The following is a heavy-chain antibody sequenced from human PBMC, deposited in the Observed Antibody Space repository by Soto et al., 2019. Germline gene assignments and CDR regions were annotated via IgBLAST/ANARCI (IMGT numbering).Heavy chain of an antibody. CDR2: INPSGGST. V-gene: IGHV1-46*01. CDR3: ARADYYDSRGFCYDY. D-gene: IGHD3-22*01. Sequence: QVQLVQSGAEVKKPGASVKVSCKASGYIFTNHYIHWVRQAPGQGLEWMGIINPSGGSTNYLQKFQGRVTMNRDTSTSTVYMELSSLRSEDTAVYLCARADYYDSRGFCYDYWGQGTLVTVSS. CDR1: GYIFTNHY. J-gene: IGHJ4*02.